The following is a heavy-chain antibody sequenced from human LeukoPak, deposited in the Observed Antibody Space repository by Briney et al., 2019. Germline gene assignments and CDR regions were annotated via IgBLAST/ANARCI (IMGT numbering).Heavy chain of an antibody. CDR2: IRYDGSNE. D-gene: IGHD3-9*01. Sequence: GGSLRLSCAASGFTFTSYGMHWVRQAPGKGLEWVAFIRYDGSNESYADSVKGRFIISRDNSKNTLYLQMNSLRTEDTAVYYCAKVADYDIPLIWSYFDYWGQGTLVTVSS. J-gene: IGHJ4*02. V-gene: IGHV3-30*02. CDR1: GFTFTSYG. CDR3: AKVADYDIPLIWSYFDY.